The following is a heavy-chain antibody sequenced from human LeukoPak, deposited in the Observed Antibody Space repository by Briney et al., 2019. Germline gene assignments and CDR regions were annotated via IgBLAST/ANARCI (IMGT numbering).Heavy chain of an antibody. V-gene: IGHV1-8*01. D-gene: IGHD3-22*01. J-gene: IGHJ4*02. Sequence: ASVKVSCKASGYTFTSYDINWVRQATGQGLEWMGWMNPNSGNTGYAQKFQGRVTMTRNTSISTAYMELSGLRSEDTAVYYCARGRPSLYYYDSSGYYSDYWGQGTLVTVSS. CDR1: GYTFTSYD. CDR3: ARGRPSLYYYDSSGYYSDY. CDR2: MNPNSGNT.